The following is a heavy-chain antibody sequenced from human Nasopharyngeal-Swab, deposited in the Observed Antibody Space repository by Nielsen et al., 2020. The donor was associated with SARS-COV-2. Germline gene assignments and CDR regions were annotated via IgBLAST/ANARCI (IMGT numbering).Heavy chain of an antibody. CDR3: ARDYRVIKNWFDP. CDR2: INPNSGGT. D-gene: IGHD2-21*01. J-gene: IGHJ5*02. V-gene: IGHV1-2*02. Sequence: ASVKVSCKASGYTFTGYYMHWVRQVPGQGLEWMGWINPNSGGTNYAQKFQGRVTMTRDTSISTAYMELSRLRSDDTAVYYCARDYRVIKNWFDPWGQGTLFTVSS. CDR1: GYTFTGYY.